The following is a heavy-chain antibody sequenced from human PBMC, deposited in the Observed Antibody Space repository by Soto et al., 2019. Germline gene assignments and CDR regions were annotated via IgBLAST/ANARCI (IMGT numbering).Heavy chain of an antibody. CDR2: IYHSGST. CDR3: ARARWDSSSWNYYYMDV. J-gene: IGHJ6*03. Sequence: SETLSLTCAVSSGSISSSNWWSWVRQPPGKGLEWIGEIYHSGSTNYNPSLKSRVTISVDKSKNQFSLKLSSVTAADTAVYYCARARWDSSSWNYYYMDVWGKGTTVTVSS. CDR1: SGSISSSNW. D-gene: IGHD6-13*01. V-gene: IGHV4-4*02.